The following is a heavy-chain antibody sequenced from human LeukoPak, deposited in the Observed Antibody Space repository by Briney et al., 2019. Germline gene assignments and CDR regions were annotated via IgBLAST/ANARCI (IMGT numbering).Heavy chain of an antibody. CDR3: AREGSSGYDNWFDP. CDR1: GGSISSGGYS. V-gene: IGHV4-30-2*01. Sequence: PSETLSLTCAVSGGSISSGGYSWSWIRQPPGTGLEWIGYIYHSGSTYYNPSLKSRVTISVDRSKNQFSLKLSSVTAADTAVYYCAREGSSGYDNWFDPWGQGTLVTVSS. CDR2: IYHSGST. D-gene: IGHD3-22*01. J-gene: IGHJ5*02.